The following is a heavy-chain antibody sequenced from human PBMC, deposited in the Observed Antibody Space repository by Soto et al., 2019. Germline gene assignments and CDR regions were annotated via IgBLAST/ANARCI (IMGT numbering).Heavy chain of an antibody. J-gene: IGHJ5*01. CDR1: GDSMNNNNW. Sequence: QVQLQGSGPGLVKPSGTLSLTCAVSGDSMNNNNWWSWVRQSPRKGLEWIAEIYHSGATNYNPSLQSRVTISIDKSEKQFSLKLNSVTAADTAVYYCARAGLGLAFDSWGQGALVTVSS. CDR2: IYHSGAT. D-gene: IGHD6-19*01. V-gene: IGHV4-4*02. CDR3: ARAGLGLAFDS.